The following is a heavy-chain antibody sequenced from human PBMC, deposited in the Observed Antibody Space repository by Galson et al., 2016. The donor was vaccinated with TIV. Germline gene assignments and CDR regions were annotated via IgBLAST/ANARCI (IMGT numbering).Heavy chain of an antibody. Sequence: SVKVSCKASGYTFTSYGIHWMRQAPGQRLEWMGWINTATGYTKYSQTFQDRITITRDTSASTAYMELSSLRSEDTATYYCARLGYCNSMSRFQFDPWGQGTLVSVSS. J-gene: IGHJ5*02. V-gene: IGHV1-3*04. CDR3: ARLGYCNSMSRFQFDP. CDR2: INTATGYT. D-gene: IGHD2-2*01. CDR1: GYTFTSYG.